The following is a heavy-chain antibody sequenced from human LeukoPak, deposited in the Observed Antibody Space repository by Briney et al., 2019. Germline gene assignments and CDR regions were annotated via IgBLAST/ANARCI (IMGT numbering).Heavy chain of an antibody. V-gene: IGHV4-34*01. D-gene: IGHD3-22*01. CDR2: VNHSGST. CDR1: GESFSGYY. CDR3: ARGPGWLPQAFDY. J-gene: IGHJ4*02. Sequence: PSETLSLTCAVYGESFSGYYWSWIRQPPGKGLEWIGEVNHSGSTNYNPSLKSRVTISVDTSKNQFSLKLSSVTAADTAVYYCARGPGWLPQAFDYWGQGTLVTVSS.